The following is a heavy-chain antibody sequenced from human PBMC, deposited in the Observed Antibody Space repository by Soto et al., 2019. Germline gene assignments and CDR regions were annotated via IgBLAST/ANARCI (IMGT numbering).Heavy chain of an antibody. D-gene: IGHD2-8*01. CDR1: GFTFSNYA. J-gene: IGHJ3*01. Sequence: GGSLRLSCAASGFTFSNYAMSWVRQAPGKGLERVAAVSDSGGGTYFADSVKGRFTISRDNSKNTLYLQMNSLRAEDTALYYCAKAGGVRVLDAFDVWGQGTMVTVSS. CDR2: VSDSGGGT. V-gene: IGHV3-23*01. CDR3: AKAGGVRVLDAFDV.